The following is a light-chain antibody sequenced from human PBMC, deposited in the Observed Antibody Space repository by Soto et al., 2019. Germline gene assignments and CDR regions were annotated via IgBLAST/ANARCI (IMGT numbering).Light chain of an antibody. CDR2: EVS. V-gene: IGLV2-8*01. Sequence: QSALTQPPSASGSPGPSVTISCTGTSSDLGGYNYVSWYQQHPGKAPKLMIYEVSLRPSGVPDRFSGSKSGNTASLTVSGLQAEDEADYYCSSYAGSNNLIFGGGTKLTVL. J-gene: IGLJ2*01. CDR3: SSYAGSNNLI. CDR1: SSDLGGYNY.